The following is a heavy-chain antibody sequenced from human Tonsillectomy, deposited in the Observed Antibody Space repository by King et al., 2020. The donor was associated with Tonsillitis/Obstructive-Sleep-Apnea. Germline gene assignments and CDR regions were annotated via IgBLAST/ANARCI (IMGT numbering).Heavy chain of an antibody. CDR2: INTRGGST. V-gene: IGHV1-46*01. CDR3: ASGPAAKGGRFDY. Sequence: VQLVESGAEVKKPGASVKVSCKVSGYNFTSHYMHWLRQAPGHGCEWMGIINTRGGSTSYEQKFQGRVTMTRDTSTSTVYMELSSLRSEDTAVYYCASGPAAKGGRFDYWGQGTLVTVSS. CDR1: GYNFTSHY. J-gene: IGHJ4*02. D-gene: IGHD2-2*01.